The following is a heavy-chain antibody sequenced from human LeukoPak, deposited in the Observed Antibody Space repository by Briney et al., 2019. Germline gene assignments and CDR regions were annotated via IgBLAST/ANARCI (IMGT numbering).Heavy chain of an antibody. CDR1: GFTFSSYG. V-gene: IGHV3-30*02. Sequence: GGSLRLSCAASGFTFSSYGMHWVRQAPGKGLEWVAFIRYDGSNKYYADSVKGRFTISRDNSKNTLYLHMNSLRAEDTAVYYCAKSPSYCRGDCYSTFEYWGQGTLVTVSS. J-gene: IGHJ4*02. CDR2: IRYDGSNK. D-gene: IGHD2-21*02. CDR3: AKSPSYCRGDCYSTFEY.